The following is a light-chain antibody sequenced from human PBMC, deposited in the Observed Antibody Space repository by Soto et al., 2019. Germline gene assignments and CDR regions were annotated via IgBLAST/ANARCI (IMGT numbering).Light chain of an antibody. CDR2: AAY. J-gene: IGKJ4*01. V-gene: IGKV1-27*01. CDR1: QDISTY. CDR3: QQYDNAPLT. Sequence: EIEMTQSPSTVSVSLGDRVTITCRARQDISTYLAWYQQKPGKAPNLLISAAYTLHSGVPPWFSGSGSGTDFILTISILQHEDVATYCYQQYDNAPLTFGGGTKVEIK.